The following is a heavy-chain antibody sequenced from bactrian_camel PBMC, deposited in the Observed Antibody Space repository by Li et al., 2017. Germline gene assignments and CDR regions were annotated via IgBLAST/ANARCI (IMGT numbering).Heavy chain of an antibody. V-gene: IGHV3S1*01. J-gene: IGHJ6*01. CDR3: AIGHHLEIMGSWADADFEY. CDR2: FYVGRGST. CDR1: GYMYGGYC. D-gene: IGHD3*01. Sequence: HVQLVESGGGSVQAGGSLKLSCTTSGYMYGGYCMGWFRQTAGKEREGVAAFYVGRGSTYYADSVKGRFTISHDDAKNMLYLDVNDLEPDDSAMYYCAIGHHLEIMGSWADADFEYWGQGTQVTVS.